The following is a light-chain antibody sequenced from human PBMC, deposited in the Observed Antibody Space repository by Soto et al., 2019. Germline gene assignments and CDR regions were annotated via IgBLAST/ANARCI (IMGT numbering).Light chain of an antibody. CDR2: DAS. Sequence: ENVLTQSPGTLSLSPGERATLSCRASQSVSSSYLAWYQQKPGQAPRLLIYDASSRATAFPDRFSGSGSGTDFALPISRLEPEDFAVYYCQHYGSLPRTFGQGTKVEIK. V-gene: IGKV3-20*01. J-gene: IGKJ1*01. CDR1: QSVSSSY. CDR3: QHYGSLPRT.